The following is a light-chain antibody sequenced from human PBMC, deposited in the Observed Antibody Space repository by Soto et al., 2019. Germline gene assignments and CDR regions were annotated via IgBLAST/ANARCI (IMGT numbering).Light chain of an antibody. CDR3: QQYNSYLRT. J-gene: IGKJ4*02. CDR2: KAS. V-gene: IGKV1-5*03. CDR1: QDISNY. Sequence: DIQMTQSPSSLSASVGDRVTITCQASQDISNYLNWYQQKPGKAPKLLIYKASSLESGVPSRSSGSGSGTEFTLTISSLQPEDFATYYCQQYNSYLRTFGGGTKVDIK.